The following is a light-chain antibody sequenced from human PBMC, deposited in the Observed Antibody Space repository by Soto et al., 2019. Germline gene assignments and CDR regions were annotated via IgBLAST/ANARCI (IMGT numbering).Light chain of an antibody. CDR2: GAS. CDR1: QDIRSS. V-gene: IGKV3-15*01. CDR3: QQDSSWPLT. J-gene: IGKJ4*01. Sequence: EIVMTQSPATLCVAPWERATLSCRASQDIRSSLAWYQQKPGQAPRLLIYGASIRATGVPATFSGSGSGTEFTLSISSLQSEHLGVYYCQQDSSWPLTFGGGTKVDIK.